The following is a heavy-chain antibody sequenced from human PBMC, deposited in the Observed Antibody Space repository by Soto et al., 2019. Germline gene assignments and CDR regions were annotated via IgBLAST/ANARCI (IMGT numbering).Heavy chain of an antibody. V-gene: IGHV4-59*08. D-gene: IGHD5-12*01. Sequence: PSETLSLTCTVSGGSISSYYWSWIRQPPGKGLEWIGYIYYSGSTNYNPSLKSRVTISVDTSKNQFSLKLSSVTAADTAVYYCARWYDRPITGYYFDCWGQGTLVTVSS. J-gene: IGHJ4*02. CDR3: ARWYDRPITGYYFDC. CDR1: GGSISSYY. CDR2: IYYSGST.